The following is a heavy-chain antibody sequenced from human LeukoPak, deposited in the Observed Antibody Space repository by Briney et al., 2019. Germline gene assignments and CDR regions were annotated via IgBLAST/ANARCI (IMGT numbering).Heavy chain of an antibody. CDR2: IYHSGST. Sequence: PSGTLSLTCAVSGGSISSSNWWSWVRQPPGKGLEWIGEIYHSGSTNYNPSLKSRVTISVDKSKNQFSLKLSSVTAADTAVYFCARDPDYDFWSDSPHWGQGILVTVSS. CDR3: ARDPDYDFWSDSPH. D-gene: IGHD3-3*01. CDR1: GGSISSSNW. V-gene: IGHV4-4*02. J-gene: IGHJ4*02.